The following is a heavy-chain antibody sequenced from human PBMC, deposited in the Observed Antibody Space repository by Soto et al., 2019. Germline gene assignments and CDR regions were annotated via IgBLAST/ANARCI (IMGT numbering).Heavy chain of an antibody. CDR3: VRVSIVGATTGDWFDP. D-gene: IGHD1-26*01. Sequence: QVQLVESGGGVVQPGRSLRLSCAASGFTFSSYGMHWVRQAPGKGLEWVAVIWYDGSNKYYADSVKGRFTISRDNSKNTLYLQMNSLRAEDTAVYYCVRVSIVGATTGDWFDPWGQGTLVTVSS. CDR2: IWYDGSNK. J-gene: IGHJ5*02. V-gene: IGHV3-33*01. CDR1: GFTFSSYG.